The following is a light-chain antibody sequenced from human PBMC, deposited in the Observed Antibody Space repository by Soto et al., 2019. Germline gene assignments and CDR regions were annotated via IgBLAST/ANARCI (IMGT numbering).Light chain of an antibody. CDR3: QQYNNWPFS. CDR2: DVS. V-gene: IGKV3-15*01. CDR1: QSVSSD. J-gene: IGKJ5*01. Sequence: IVLTHSPATLSVSPGDRATLSCRASQSVSSDLAWYQQKSGQSPRLLIYDVSHRATGVPARFSGTGSETDFTLTISGLQSEESAVYFCQQYNNWPFSVGQGTRLEIK.